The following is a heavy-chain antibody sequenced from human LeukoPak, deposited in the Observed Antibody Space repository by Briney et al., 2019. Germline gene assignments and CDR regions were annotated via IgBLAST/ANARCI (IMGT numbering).Heavy chain of an antibody. CDR2: THDSGNS. D-gene: IGHD2-15*01. CDR3: ARTGYCSGGSCYSYYYYGMDV. J-gene: IGHJ6*02. V-gene: IGHV4-59*01. Sequence: SETLSLTCTVSGGSINSYYWSWLRQPAGKGLEWIGYTHDSGNSNYNPSLRSRVTISIDTSKNQFSLKLTSVTAADTAVYFCARTGYCSGGSCYSYYYYGMDVWGQGTTVTVSS. CDR1: GGSINSYY.